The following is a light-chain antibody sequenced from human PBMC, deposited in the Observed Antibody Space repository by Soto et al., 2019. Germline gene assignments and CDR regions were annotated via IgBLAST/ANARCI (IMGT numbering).Light chain of an antibody. CDR3: AAWDDSLNGRV. CDR2: TNN. Sequence: QSVLTQPPSASGTPGQRVTISCSGSSPNIGSNTVNWYQQLPGTAPNLLIFTNNQRPSGVPDQFSGSKSGTSASLAISGLQSEDEADYYCAAWDDSLNGRVFGTGTKVTVL. CDR1: SPNIGSNT. J-gene: IGLJ1*01. V-gene: IGLV1-44*01.